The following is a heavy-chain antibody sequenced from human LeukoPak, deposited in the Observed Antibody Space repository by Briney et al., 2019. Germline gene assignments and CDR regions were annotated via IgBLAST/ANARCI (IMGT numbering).Heavy chain of an antibody. CDR3: AKDKGNWLDP. CDR1: GFTFSSYG. J-gene: IGHJ5*02. Sequence: GGSLRLSCAASGFTFSSYGMHWVRQAPGKGLEWVAVISYDGSNKYYADSVKGRFTISRDNSKNTLYLQMNSLRAEDTAVYYCAKDKGNWLDPWGQGTLVTVSS. CDR2: ISYDGSNK. V-gene: IGHV3-30*18.